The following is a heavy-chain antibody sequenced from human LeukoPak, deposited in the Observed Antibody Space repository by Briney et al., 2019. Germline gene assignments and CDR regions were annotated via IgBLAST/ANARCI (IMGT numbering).Heavy chain of an antibody. CDR1: GGSFSGYY. D-gene: IGHD1-26*01. Sequence: SETLSLTCAVYGGSFSGYYWSWIRQPPGKGLEWIGEINHSGSTNYNPSLKSRVTISVDTSKNQFSLKLSSVTAADTAVYYCARDYREVDRWGHGYFDYWGQGTLVTVSS. J-gene: IGHJ4*02. CDR2: INHSGST. V-gene: IGHV4-34*01. CDR3: ARDYREVDRWGHGYFDY.